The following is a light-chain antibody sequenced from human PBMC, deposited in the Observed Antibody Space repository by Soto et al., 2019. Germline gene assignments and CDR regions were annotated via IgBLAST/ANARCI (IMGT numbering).Light chain of an antibody. CDR2: DAS. Sequence: EIELTQSATTLSSSPGERATLSCWASQSVSSYLAWYQQKPGQSPRLLIYDASNRATGIPARFSGSGSGTDFTLTISSLETEDFAVYDGQQRSNWPITFGQGTRLEIK. CDR3: QQRSNWPIT. V-gene: IGKV3-11*01. CDR1: QSVSSY. J-gene: IGKJ5*01.